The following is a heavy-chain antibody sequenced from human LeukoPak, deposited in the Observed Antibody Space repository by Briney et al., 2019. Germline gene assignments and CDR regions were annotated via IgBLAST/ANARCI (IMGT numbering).Heavy chain of an antibody. J-gene: IGHJ5*02. CDR2: IHSSGST. V-gene: IGHV4-4*07. D-gene: IGHD6-19*01. CDR1: KRSMNTYY. CDR3: ARDRDSSGWYLNWFDP. Sequence: SETLSLTCTVSKRSMNTYYWTWVRQSAGKGLEWIGRIHSSGSTNSNASLKSRLTMSVDTSKNQFSLKLRSVTAADTAVYYCARDRDSSGWYLNWFDPWGQGTLVTVSS.